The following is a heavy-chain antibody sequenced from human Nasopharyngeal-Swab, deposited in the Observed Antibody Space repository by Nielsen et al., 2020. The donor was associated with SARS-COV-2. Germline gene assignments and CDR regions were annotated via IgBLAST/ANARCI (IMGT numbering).Heavy chain of an antibody. CDR2: INAGNGNT. Sequence: ASVKASCKASGYTFTSYAMHWLRQAPGQRLEWMGWINAGNGNTKYSQKFQGRVTITRDTSASTAYMELSSLRSEDTAVYYCARDRIDSGFDYWGQGTLVTVSS. CDR3: ARDRIDSGFDY. V-gene: IGHV1-3*01. D-gene: IGHD3-10*01. J-gene: IGHJ4*02. CDR1: GYTFTSYA.